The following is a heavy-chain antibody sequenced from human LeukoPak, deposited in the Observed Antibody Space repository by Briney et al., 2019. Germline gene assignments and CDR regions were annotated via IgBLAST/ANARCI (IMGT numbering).Heavy chain of an antibody. CDR1: GFTFSTYA. CDR2: VSGSDGNT. CDR3: ARSTNMYYYGSGSYYDF. D-gene: IGHD3-10*01. V-gene: IGHV3-23*01. J-gene: IGHJ4*02. Sequence: PGGALRLSCAASGFTFSTYAMSWVRQAPGKGLEWVSGVSGSDGNTYYADSVKGRFTISRDNSRNTLYLQMNSLRAEDTAVYYCARSTNMYYYGSGSYYDFWGQGTLVTVSS.